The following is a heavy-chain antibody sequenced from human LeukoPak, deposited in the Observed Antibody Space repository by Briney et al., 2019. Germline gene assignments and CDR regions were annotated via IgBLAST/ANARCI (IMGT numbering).Heavy chain of an antibody. D-gene: IGHD6-13*01. V-gene: IGHV3-48*02. J-gene: IGHJ4*02. Sequence: SGGSLRLSCAASGFTFSTYIMNWVRQAPGKGLEWVSYISSSSSTIYHADSVKGRFTISRDNAKNSLYLQMNSLRDEDTAVYYCARLFRIAAAGYFDYWGQGTLVTVSS. CDR1: GFTFSTYI. CDR2: ISSSSSTI. CDR3: ARLFRIAAAGYFDY.